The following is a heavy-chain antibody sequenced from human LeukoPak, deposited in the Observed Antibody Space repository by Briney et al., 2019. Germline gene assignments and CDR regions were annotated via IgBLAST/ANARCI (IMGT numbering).Heavy chain of an antibody. CDR3: ARQVEDIVVVPAAISHYYYMDV. V-gene: IGHV4-38-2*01. J-gene: IGHJ6*03. CDR1: GYSISSGYY. Sequence: SETLSLTCAVSGYSISSGYYWGWIRPPPGKGLEWIGSIYHSGSTHYNPSLKSRVTISVDTSKNQFSLKLSSVTAADTAVYYCARQVEDIVVVPAAISHYYYMDVWGKGTTVTVSS. CDR2: IYHSGST. D-gene: IGHD2-2*01.